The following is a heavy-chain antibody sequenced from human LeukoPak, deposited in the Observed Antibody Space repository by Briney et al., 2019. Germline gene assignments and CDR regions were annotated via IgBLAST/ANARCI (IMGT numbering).Heavy chain of an antibody. CDR3: ARGGFREFDS. CDR1: GGSISKFY. CDR2: IYYSGST. V-gene: IGHV4-59*01. Sequence: EPSETLSLTCTVSGGSISKFYWSWIRQPPGKGLEWIGYIYYSGSTNYNPSLKSRVTISVDTSKNQFSLKLSSVTAADTAVYYCARGGFREFDSWGQGTLVIVSS. J-gene: IGHJ4*02. D-gene: IGHD3-10*01.